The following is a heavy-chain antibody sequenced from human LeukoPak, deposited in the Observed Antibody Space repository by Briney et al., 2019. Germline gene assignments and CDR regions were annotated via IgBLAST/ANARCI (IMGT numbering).Heavy chain of an antibody. J-gene: IGHJ4*02. D-gene: IGHD3-3*01. CDR3: AKDLTRRLLEWLYDY. CDR2: ISGSGGST. V-gene: IGHV3-23*01. Sequence: GGSLRLSCAASGFTFSSYAMSWVRQAPGKGLEWVSAISGSGGSTHYADSVKGRFTISRDNSKNTLYLQMNSPRAEDTAVYYCAKDLTRRLLEWLYDYWGQGTLVTVSS. CDR1: GFTFSSYA.